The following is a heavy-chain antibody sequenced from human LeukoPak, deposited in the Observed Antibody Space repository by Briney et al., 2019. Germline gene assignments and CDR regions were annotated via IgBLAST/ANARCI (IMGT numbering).Heavy chain of an antibody. CDR3: AKRNGYSYGPSGSFFDY. D-gene: IGHD5-18*01. CDR1: GFTFSSYA. J-gene: IGHJ4*02. V-gene: IGHV3-23*01. CDR2: ISGSGGST. Sequence: QTGGSLRLSCAASGFTFSSYAMSWVRQAPGKGLEWVSAISGSGGSTYYADSVKGRFTISRDNSKNTLYLQMNSLRAEDTAVYYCAKRNGYSYGPSGSFFDYWGQGTLVTVSS.